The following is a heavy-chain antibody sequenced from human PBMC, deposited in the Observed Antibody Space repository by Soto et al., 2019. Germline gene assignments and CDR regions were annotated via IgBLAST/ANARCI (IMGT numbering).Heavy chain of an antibody. CDR3: ARGAASYYYYGMDV. CDR2: ISAYNGNT. V-gene: IGHV1-18*01. D-gene: IGHD6-13*01. J-gene: IGHJ6*02. Sequence: ASVKVSCKASGYTFTSYGISWVRQAPGQGLEWMGWISAYNGNTNYAQKLQGRVTMTTDTSTSTAYMELRSLRSGDTAVYYCARGAASYYYYGMDVWGQGTTVTVSS. CDR1: GYTFTSYG.